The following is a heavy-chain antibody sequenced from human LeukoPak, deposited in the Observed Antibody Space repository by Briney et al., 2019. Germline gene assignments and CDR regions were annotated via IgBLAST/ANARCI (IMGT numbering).Heavy chain of an antibody. J-gene: IGHJ6*03. V-gene: IGHV1-69*13. CDR1: GGTFSSYA. CDR3: ARVVVVPAAILTYYYYYMDV. CDR2: IIPIFGTA. Sequence: SVKVSCKASGGTFSSYAISWVRQAPGQRLEWMGGIIPIFGTANYAQKFQGRVTITADESTSTAYMELSSLRSEDTAVYYCARVVVVPAAILTYYYYYMDVWGKGTTVTVSS. D-gene: IGHD2-2*01.